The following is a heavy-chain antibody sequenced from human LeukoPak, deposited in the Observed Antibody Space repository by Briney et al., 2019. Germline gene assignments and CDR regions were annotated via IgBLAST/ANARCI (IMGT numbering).Heavy chain of an antibody. CDR3: AREDYDYVWGSYRSCYFDY. V-gene: IGHV3-11*04. J-gene: IGHJ4*02. Sequence: PGGSLRLSCAASGFTFSDYYMSWIRQAPGKGLEWVSYISSSGSTIYYADSVKGRFTISRDNAKNSLYLQMNSLRAEDTAVYYCAREDYDYVWGSYRSCYFDYWGQGTLVTVSS. CDR1: GFTFSDYY. CDR2: ISSSGSTI. D-gene: IGHD3-16*02.